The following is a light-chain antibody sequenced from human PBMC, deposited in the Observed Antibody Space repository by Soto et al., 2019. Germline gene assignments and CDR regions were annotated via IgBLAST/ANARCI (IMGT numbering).Light chain of an antibody. V-gene: IGKV3-11*01. Sequence: EIVLTQSPATLSLSPGERATLSCRASQSVSSYLAWYQQKPGQAPRLVFYDASNRATGIPARFSGSGSGTDFTLTISSLEPEDFAVYYCQQRSNWPPYTFGQGTKLEIK. CDR1: QSVSSY. CDR3: QQRSNWPPYT. J-gene: IGKJ2*01. CDR2: DAS.